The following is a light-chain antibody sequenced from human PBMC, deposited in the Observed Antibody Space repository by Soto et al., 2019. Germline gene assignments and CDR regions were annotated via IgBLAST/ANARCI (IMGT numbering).Light chain of an antibody. CDR3: SSYAGSNNVL. V-gene: IGLV2-8*01. CDR1: SSDVGAYNY. J-gene: IGLJ3*02. Sequence: QSALTQPPSASGSPGKSVTISCTGTSSDVGAYNYVSWYQQHPGKAPKLMIYDVTKRPSGVPDRFSGSKSGNTAFLTVSWLQAEDEADYYCSSYAGSNNVLFGGGTKLTVL. CDR2: DVT.